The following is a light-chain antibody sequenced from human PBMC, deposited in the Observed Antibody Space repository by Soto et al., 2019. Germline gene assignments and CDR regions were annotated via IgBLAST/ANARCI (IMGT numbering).Light chain of an antibody. V-gene: IGLV2-14*03. Sequence: QSALTQPASVSGSPGQSITISCTGTSSDVGGYNFVSWYQQHPCKVPKLLLYEVSSRPSGVSDRFSGSKSGNTASLNISGIQAEDAADYYCNSYTPSCTLVVGTATNVNVL. CDR1: SSDVGGYNF. CDR3: NSYTPSCTLV. J-gene: IGLJ1*01. CDR2: EVS.